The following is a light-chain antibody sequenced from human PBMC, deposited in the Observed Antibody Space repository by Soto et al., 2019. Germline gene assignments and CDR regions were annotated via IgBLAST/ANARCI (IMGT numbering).Light chain of an antibody. CDR1: QDIGRR. CDR2: AAS. CDR3: LQGYSFPRT. V-gene: IGKV1-12*01. J-gene: IGKJ1*01. Sequence: DIQMTQSPSSVSASIGDRVTITCRASQDIGRRLAWFQQKPGKAPKYLIQAASSLQGGVPSTFSGSGSGTDFTLTINTLHPEDFATYYCLQGYSFPRTFGQGTKVEIK.